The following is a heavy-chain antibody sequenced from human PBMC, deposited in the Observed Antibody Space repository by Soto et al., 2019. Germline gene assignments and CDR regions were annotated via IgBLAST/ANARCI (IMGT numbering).Heavy chain of an antibody. CDR3: ARESEDLTSNFDY. V-gene: IGHV3-21*06. CDR2: ISSTTNYI. J-gene: IGHJ4*02. Sequence: LRLSCAASGFTFARYSMNWVRQAPGKGLEWVSSISSTTNYIYYGDSMKGRFTISRDNAKNSLYLEMNSLRAEDTAVYYCARESEDLTSNFDYWGQGTLVTVSS. CDR1: GFTFARYS.